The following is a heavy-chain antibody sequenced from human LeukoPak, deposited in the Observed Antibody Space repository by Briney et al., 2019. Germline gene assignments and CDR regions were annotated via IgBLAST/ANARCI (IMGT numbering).Heavy chain of an antibody. V-gene: IGHV4-39*01. D-gene: IGHD3-10*01. CDR1: GDSISSSSSY. J-gene: IGHJ4*02. CDR2: IYYSGST. CDR3: ARLGSITMVRGVKPFDY. Sequence: SETLSLTCTVSGDSISSSSSYWGWIRQPPGEGLEWIGSIYYSGSTYYNPSLKSRVTISVDTSKDQFSLKLSSVTAADTAVYYCARLGSITMVRGVKPFDYWGQGTLVTVSS.